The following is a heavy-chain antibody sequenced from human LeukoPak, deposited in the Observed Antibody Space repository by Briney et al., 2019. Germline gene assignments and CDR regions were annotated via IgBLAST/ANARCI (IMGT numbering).Heavy chain of an antibody. CDR1: GCSISSYY. Sequence: KPSETLSLTCTVSGCSISSYYWSWIRQPPGKGLEWIANIYHTGSTNYNPSLSSRVTISIDTAKNQFSLRLTSVTAADTAVYYCARRGRNSSGWQDYLWGQGTLVTVSS. V-gene: IGHV4-59*01. CDR2: IYHTGST. D-gene: IGHD6-25*01. CDR3: ARRGRNSSGWQDYL. J-gene: IGHJ4*02.